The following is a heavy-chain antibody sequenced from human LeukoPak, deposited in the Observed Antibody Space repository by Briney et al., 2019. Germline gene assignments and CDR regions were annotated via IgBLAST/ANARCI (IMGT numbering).Heavy chain of an antibody. CDR2: IYPGDSDT. CDR1: GYSFTSYW. D-gene: IGHD1-26*01. CDR3: ARSKGSGATGGYYYMDV. Sequence: GESLQISCKGSGYSFTSYWIGWVRQMPGKGLEWMGIIYPGDSDTRYSPSFQGQVTISADKSISTAYLQWSSLKASDTAMYYCARSKGSGATGGYYYMDVWGKGTTVTVSS. J-gene: IGHJ6*03. V-gene: IGHV5-51*01.